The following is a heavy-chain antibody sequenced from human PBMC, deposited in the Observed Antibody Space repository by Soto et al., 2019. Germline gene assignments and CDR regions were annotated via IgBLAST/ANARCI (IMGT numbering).Heavy chain of an antibody. CDR1: EYTFTSYP. J-gene: IGHJ5*02. CDR2: INTGNGYT. Sequence: QVQLLQSGAEAKKPGASVKVSCEASEYTFTSYPIHWVRQAPGQRLEWMGWINTGNGYTKYSQKFQARVTITRDTSASTSYMQLSRLRSEDTAVYYCARDRGGYCSGGSCSEAWFDPWGQGTLVTVSS. V-gene: IGHV1-3*04. D-gene: IGHD2-15*01. CDR3: ARDRGGYCSGGSCSEAWFDP.